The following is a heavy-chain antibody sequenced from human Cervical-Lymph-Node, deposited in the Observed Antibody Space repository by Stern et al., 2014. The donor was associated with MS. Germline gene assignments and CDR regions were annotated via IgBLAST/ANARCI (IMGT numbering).Heavy chain of an antibody. D-gene: IGHD6-13*01. CDR2: IWYDGSNP. CDR3: ASAYSSSHYYFDY. CDR1: GFSFSRYA. Sequence: VQLVESEGGVVQPGRSLRLSCAASGFSFSRYAMHWVRQAPGTGPEWVALIWYDGSNPYYADSVTGRFTISRDNFKNTLYLQMNSLRAEDTAVYYCASAYSSSHYYFDYWGQGTLVTVSS. V-gene: IGHV3-33*01. J-gene: IGHJ4*02.